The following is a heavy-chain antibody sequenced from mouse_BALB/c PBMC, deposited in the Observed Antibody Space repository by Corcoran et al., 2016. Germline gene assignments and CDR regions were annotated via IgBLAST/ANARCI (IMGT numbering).Heavy chain of an antibody. J-gene: IGHJ2*01. V-gene: IGHV14-3*02. D-gene: IGHD2-1*01. CDR3: ARGGNYKGYFDY. CDR1: GFNIKETY. Sequence: EVQLQQSGAELVKPGASVKLSCTASGFNIKETYMHWEKQRPEQGLEWSGRIDPANGNTKYDPKFQGKATITADTSSNTAYLQLSSLTSEDTAVYYCARGGNYKGYFDYWGQGTTLTVSS. CDR2: IDPANGNT.